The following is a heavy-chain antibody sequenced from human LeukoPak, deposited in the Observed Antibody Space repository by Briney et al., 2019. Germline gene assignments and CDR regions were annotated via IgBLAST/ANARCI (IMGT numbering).Heavy chain of an antibody. CDR1: GFTFSTYA. Sequence: PGGSLRLSCAASGFTFSTYAMHWVRQAPGKGLEGGALISYDGNNKYYADSVKGRFTISRDNSKDTLYLQMNSLRAEDTAVYYCARDRGYSGYDLFDYWGQGTLVTVSS. D-gene: IGHD5-12*01. J-gene: IGHJ4*02. V-gene: IGHV3-30-3*01. CDR3: ARDRGYSGYDLFDY. CDR2: ISYDGNNK.